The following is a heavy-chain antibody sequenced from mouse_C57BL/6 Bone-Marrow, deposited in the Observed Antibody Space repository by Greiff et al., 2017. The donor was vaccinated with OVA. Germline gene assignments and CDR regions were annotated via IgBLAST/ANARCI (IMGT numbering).Heavy chain of an antibody. CDR2: IYPSDSET. CDR1: GYTFTSYW. V-gene: IGHV1-61*01. CDR3: ARRRLSYAMDY. Sequence: QVQLQQPGAELVRPGSSVKLSCKASGYTFTSYWMDWVKQRPGQGLEWIGNIYPSDSETHYNQKFKDKATLTVDKSSSTAYMQLSSLTSEDSAVYYCARRRLSYAMDYWGQGTSVTVSS. J-gene: IGHJ4*01.